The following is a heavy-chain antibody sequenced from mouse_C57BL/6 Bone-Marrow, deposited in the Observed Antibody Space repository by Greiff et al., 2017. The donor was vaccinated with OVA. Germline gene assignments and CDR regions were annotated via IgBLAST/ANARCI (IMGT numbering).Heavy chain of an antibody. Sequence: VHLVESGAELVRPGASVKLSCKASGYTFTDYYINWVKQRPGQGLEWIARIYPGSGNTYYNEKFKGKATLTAEKSSSTAYMQLSSLTSEDSAVYFCARWGWWDEGGFAYWGQGTLVTVSA. CDR1: GYTFTDYY. D-gene: IGHD1-1*02. J-gene: IGHJ3*01. CDR3: ARWGWWDEGGFAY. CDR2: IYPGSGNT. V-gene: IGHV1-76*01.